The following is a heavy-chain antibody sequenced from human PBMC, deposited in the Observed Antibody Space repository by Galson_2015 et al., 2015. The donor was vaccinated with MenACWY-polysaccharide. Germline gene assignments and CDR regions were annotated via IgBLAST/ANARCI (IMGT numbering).Heavy chain of an antibody. V-gene: IGHV3-30*18. J-gene: IGHJ4*02. D-gene: IGHD2-15*01. Sequence: SLRLSCAASGFTFSYSAMHWVRQAPGKGLEWVAFLSPDGNFEKYADSVKGRFTVSRDNSKNTLYLQINSLRAEDTALYYCVQTDSNERCCSYSNCYSFDYWGQGTLVTVSS. CDR1: GFTFSYSA. CDR2: LSPDGNFE. CDR3: VQTDSNERCCSYSNCYSFDY.